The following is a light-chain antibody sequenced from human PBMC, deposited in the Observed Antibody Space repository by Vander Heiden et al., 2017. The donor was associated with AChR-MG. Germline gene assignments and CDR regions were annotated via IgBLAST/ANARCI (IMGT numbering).Light chain of an antibody. Sequence: EIVMTQSPASLSVSPGERATLSCRASQSVRSSLAWYQQKPGQVPRLLIYGASSGSGSGTEFTLTISSLQSEDFAVYYCQHYNNWPRGYTFGQGTKLEIK. CDR1: QSVRSS. V-gene: IGKV3-15*01. CDR2: GAS. J-gene: IGKJ2*01. CDR3: QHYNNWPRGYT.